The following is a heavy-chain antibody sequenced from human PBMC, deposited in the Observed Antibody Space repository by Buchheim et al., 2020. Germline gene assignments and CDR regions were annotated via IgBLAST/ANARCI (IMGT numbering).Heavy chain of an antibody. CDR2: IYYSGST. D-gene: IGHD3-10*01. V-gene: IGHV4-59*01. Sequence: QVQLQESGPGLVKPSETLSLTCTVSGGSISSYYCSWIRQPPGKGLEWIGYIYYSGSTNYNPSLKSRVTISVDTSKNQFSLKLSSVTAADTAVYYCARDSDGEGSHRIMDVWGQGTT. J-gene: IGHJ6*02. CDR3: ARDSDGEGSHRIMDV. CDR1: GGSISSYY.